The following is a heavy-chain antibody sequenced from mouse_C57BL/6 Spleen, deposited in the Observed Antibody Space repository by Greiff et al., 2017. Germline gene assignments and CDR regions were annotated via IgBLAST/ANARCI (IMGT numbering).Heavy chain of an antibody. CDR2: IDPSDSET. J-gene: IGHJ3*01. D-gene: IGHD2-5*01. CDR1: GYTFTSYW. Sequence: QVQLQQPGAELVRPGSSVKLSCKASGYTFTSYWMHWVKQRPIQGLEWIGNIDPSDSETHYNQKFKDKATLTVDKSSSTAYMQLSSLTSADSAVYYCARGGDSNYRFAYWGQGTLVTVSA. V-gene: IGHV1-52*01. CDR3: ARGGDSNYRFAY.